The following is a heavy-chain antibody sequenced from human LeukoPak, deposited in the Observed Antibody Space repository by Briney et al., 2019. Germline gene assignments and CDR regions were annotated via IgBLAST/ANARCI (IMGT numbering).Heavy chain of an antibody. J-gene: IGHJ5*02. CDR1: GGSISGQY. Sequence: SETLSLACTVSGGSISGQYWSRIRQPPGRGLEWIGYVSYSGNTKYNPSLKSRVTISVDTSKNQFSLKLNSMTAADTSVYYCARLRFLEWLFPWFDPWGQGTLVTVSS. CDR2: VSYSGNT. D-gene: IGHD3-3*01. CDR3: ARLRFLEWLFPWFDP. V-gene: IGHV4-59*08.